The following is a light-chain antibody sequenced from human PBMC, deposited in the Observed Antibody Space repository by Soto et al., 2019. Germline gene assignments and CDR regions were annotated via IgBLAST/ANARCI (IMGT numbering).Light chain of an antibody. V-gene: IGKV3-11*01. CDR2: DAS. Sequence: EIVLTQSPATLSLSPGERATLSCRASKSVSSYLAWYQQKPGQAPRLLIYDASNTATGIPARFSGSVSGTDFTLTISSLEPEDFAVYYCQQRSNWPPYTFGQGTKLEIK. J-gene: IGKJ2*01. CDR3: QQRSNWPPYT. CDR1: KSVSSY.